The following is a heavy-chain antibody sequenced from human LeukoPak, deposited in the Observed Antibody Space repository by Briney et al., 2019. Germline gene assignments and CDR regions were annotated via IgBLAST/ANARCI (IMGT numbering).Heavy chain of an antibody. J-gene: IGHJ3*02. CDR2: INPNSGGT. V-gene: IGHV1-2*02. Sequence: ASVKVSCKASGYTFTGYYMHWVRQAPGQGLEWMGWINPNSGGTNYAQKFQGRVTMTRDTSISTAYMELSSLRSEDTAVYYCARDQGLRLEWGAKFDIWGQGTMVTVSS. D-gene: IGHD6-25*01. CDR3: ARDQGLRLEWGAKFDI. CDR1: GYTFTGYY.